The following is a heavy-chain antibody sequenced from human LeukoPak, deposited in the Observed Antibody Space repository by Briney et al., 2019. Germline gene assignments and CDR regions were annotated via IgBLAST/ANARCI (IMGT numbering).Heavy chain of an antibody. CDR1: GYTFTSNA. CDR2: INTNTGNP. V-gene: IGHV7-4-1*02. Sequence: ASVNVSCKASGYTFTSNAMNWVRQAPGQGLEWMGWINTNTGNPTYAQGFTGRFVFSLDTSVSTAYLQISSLKAEDTAVYYCARDKYSSSWLGADYWGQGTLVTVSS. D-gene: IGHD6-13*01. J-gene: IGHJ4*02. CDR3: ARDKYSSSWLGADY.